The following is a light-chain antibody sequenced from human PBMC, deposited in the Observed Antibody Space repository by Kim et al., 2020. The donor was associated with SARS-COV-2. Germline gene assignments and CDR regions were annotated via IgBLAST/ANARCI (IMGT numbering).Light chain of an antibody. CDR2: GKN. J-gene: IGLJ3*02. CDR3: NSRDSSGNHHWV. Sequence: FGQTVRITCQGDSLRSYYASWYQQKPGQAPVLVIYGKNNRPSGIPDRFSGSSSGNTASLTITGAQAEDEADYYCNSRDSSGNHHWVFGGGTKLTVL. V-gene: IGLV3-19*01. CDR1: SLRSYY.